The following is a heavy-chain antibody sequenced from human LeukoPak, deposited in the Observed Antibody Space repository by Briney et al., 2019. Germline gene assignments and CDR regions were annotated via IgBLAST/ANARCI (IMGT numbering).Heavy chain of an antibody. V-gene: IGHV4-59*11. CDR2: IYYSGST. D-gene: IGHD3-10*01. CDR3: ARDLGYFGSGSYLGWFDP. CDR1: GGSISNHY. Sequence: KTSETLSLTCTVSGGSISNHYWTWIRRPPGKGLEWIGHIYYSGSTTYNPSLRSRVTISVDTSKNQFSLKLSSVTPADTAAYYCARDLGYFGSGSYLGWFDPWGQGTLVTVSS. J-gene: IGHJ5*02.